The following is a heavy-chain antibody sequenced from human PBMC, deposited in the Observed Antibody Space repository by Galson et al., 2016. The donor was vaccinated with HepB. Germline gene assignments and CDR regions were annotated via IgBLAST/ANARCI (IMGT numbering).Heavy chain of an antibody. J-gene: IGHJ6*02. CDR3: ARERTYYDSRAFYKRDGLDV. D-gene: IGHD3-22*01. Sequence: LRLSCAASGFTVSTNYMTWVRQAPGKGLEWVSIIYNDGNTFYAGSVRGRFTISRDNSRNTLYIQMNSLRAEDTAVYYCARERTYYDSRAFYKRDGLDVWGQGTTVTVSS. CDR1: GFTVSTNY. V-gene: IGHV3-53*01. CDR2: IYNDGNT.